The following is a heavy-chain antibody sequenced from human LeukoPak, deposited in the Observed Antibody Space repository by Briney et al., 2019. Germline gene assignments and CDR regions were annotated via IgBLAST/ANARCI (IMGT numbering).Heavy chain of an antibody. Sequence: GGSLRLSCAASGFTVSSNYMSWVRQAPGKGLEWVSVIYSGGNTFYADSVKGRFAISRDKSKNTLYLQMNSLRAEDTAMYYCATNYVSSGYYYGEYFQHWGQGTLVTVSS. J-gene: IGHJ1*01. CDR3: ATNYVSSGYYYGEYFQH. D-gene: IGHD3-22*01. CDR2: IYSGGNT. V-gene: IGHV3-53*01. CDR1: GFTVSSNY.